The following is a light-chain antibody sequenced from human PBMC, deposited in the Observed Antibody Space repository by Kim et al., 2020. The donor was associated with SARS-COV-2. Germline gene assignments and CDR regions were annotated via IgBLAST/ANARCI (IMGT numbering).Light chain of an antibody. Sequence: SPSVGDRFPISCLASQRISSYLHWYQQKPGKAPKLLIYATSSLQSGVPSRFSGSGSGTDFTLTISSLQPEDFATYYCQQSYSTLVTFGQGTKLEF. CDR2: ATS. CDR1: QRISSY. V-gene: IGKV1-39*01. CDR3: QQSYSTLVT. J-gene: IGKJ2*01.